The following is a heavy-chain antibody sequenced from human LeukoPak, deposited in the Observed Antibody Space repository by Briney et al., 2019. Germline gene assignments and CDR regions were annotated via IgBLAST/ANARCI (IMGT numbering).Heavy chain of an antibody. J-gene: IGHJ4*02. Sequence: GGSLRLSSSASGFTFNRFYLHWVRQAPGKGLEFVSHISSNGATTYYADSVKGRFTISRGNSKNTLYLQMSSLRADDTAVYYCVKDRSIAAPNNDFFDSWGQGALVTVSS. V-gene: IGHV3-64D*06. CDR1: GFTFNRFY. D-gene: IGHD6-6*01. CDR3: VKDRSIAAPNNDFFDS. CDR2: ISSNGATT.